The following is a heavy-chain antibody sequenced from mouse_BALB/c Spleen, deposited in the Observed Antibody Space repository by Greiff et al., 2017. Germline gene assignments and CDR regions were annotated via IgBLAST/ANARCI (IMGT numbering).Heavy chain of an antibody. CDR1: GFTFSDYG. CDR2: ISNLAYSI. V-gene: IGHV5-15*02. J-gene: IGHJ2*01. D-gene: IGHD4-1*01. Sequence: EVKLMESGGGLVQPGGSRKLSCAASGFTFSDYGMAWVRQAPGKGPEWVAFISNLAYSICYADTVTGRFTISRENAKNTLYLEMSSLRSEDTAMYYCARELGHDYFDYWGQGTTLTVSS. CDR3: ARELGHDYFDY.